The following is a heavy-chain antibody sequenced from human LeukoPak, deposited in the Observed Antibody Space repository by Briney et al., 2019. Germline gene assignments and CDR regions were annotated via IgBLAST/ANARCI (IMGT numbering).Heavy chain of an antibody. CDR1: GFTFSSYG. V-gene: IGHV3-30*03. CDR2: ISYDGSNK. D-gene: IGHD1-26*01. Sequence: GGSLRLSCAASGFTFSSYGMHWVRQAPGKGLEWVAVISYDGSNKYYADSVKGRFTISRDNSKNTLYLQMNSLRAEDTAVYYCARGELLATNYWGQGTLVTVSS. J-gene: IGHJ4*02. CDR3: ARGELLATNY.